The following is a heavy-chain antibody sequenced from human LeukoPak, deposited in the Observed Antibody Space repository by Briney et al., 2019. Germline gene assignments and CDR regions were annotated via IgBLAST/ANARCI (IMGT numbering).Heavy chain of an antibody. Sequence: GGSLRLSCAASGFTFSSYSMNWVRQAPGKGLEWVANIKQDGSEKYYVDSVKGRFTISRDNAKNSLYLQMNSLRAEDTAVYYCARGSGYYDSSGYYPFDYWGQGTLVTVSS. CDR3: ARGSGYYDSSGYYPFDY. J-gene: IGHJ4*02. CDR1: GFTFSSYS. D-gene: IGHD3-22*01. V-gene: IGHV3-7*04. CDR2: IKQDGSEK.